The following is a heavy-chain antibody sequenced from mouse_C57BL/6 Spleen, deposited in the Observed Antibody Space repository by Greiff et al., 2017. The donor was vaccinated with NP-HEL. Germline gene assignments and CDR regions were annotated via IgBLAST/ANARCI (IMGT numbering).Heavy chain of an antibody. CDR3: TRRGSSLFDY. CDR2: IDPETGGT. V-gene: IGHV1-15*01. D-gene: IGHD1-1*01. Sequence: VQLQQSGAELVRPGASVTLSCKASGYTFTDYEMHWVKQTPVHGLEWIGAIDPETGGTAYNQKFKGKAILTADKSSSTAYMELRSLTSEDSAVYYCTRRGSSLFDYWGQGTTLTVSS. CDR1: GYTFTDYE. J-gene: IGHJ2*01.